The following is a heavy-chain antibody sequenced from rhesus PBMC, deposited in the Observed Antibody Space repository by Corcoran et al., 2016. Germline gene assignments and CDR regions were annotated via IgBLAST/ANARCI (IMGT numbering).Heavy chain of an antibody. Sequence: QVQLQESGPGLVKSSETLSLTCTVSGVSIGNSWWSWIRRSPGKGLEWIGEIKANSWSTNYNPSRKSRVTFSRDASKNQFSLRWRSMTPADTAVYYWAKNAVGTTNNYGLNSWGQGVVVTVSS. V-gene: IGHV4-80*01. CDR2: IKANSWST. CDR3: AKNAVGTTNNYGLNS. CDR1: GVSIGNSW. J-gene: IGHJ6*01. D-gene: IGHD1-44*01.